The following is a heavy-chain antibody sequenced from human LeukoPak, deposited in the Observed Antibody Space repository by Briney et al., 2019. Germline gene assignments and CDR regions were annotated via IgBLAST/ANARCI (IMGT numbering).Heavy chain of an antibody. V-gene: IGHV1-46*01. Sequence: ASVKVSCKASGYSFTSNYIHWVRQAPGQGLEWMGMIYPRDGSTGYAQKFQGRVTVTRDTSTSTVHMELSGLRSEDTAVYYCARDQKAFDYWGQGTLVTVSS. CDR2: IYPRDGST. J-gene: IGHJ4*02. CDR1: GYSFTSNY. CDR3: ARDQKAFDY.